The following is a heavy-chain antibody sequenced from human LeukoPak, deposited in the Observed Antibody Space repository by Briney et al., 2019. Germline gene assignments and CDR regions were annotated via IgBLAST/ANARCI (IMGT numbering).Heavy chain of an antibody. CDR3: ATSSGYGFLFEY. J-gene: IGHJ4*02. CDR1: GYTFTSYG. V-gene: IGHV1-18*01. D-gene: IGHD3-22*01. Sequence: ASVNVSCKASGYTFTSYGVSWVRQAPGQGLEWMGWISAYNGNTNYAQKVQGRVTMTEDTSTDTAYMEVRSLRSEDTAVYYCATSSGYGFLFEYWGQGTLVTVSS. CDR2: ISAYNGNT.